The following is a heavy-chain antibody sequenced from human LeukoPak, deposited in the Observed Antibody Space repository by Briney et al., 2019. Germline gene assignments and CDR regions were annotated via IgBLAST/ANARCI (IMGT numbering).Heavy chain of an antibody. V-gene: IGHV4-39*07. Sequence: SETLSLTCTVSGGSISSSSYYWGWIRQPPGKGLEWIGSIYYSGSTYYNPSLKSRVTISVDTSKNQFSLKLSSVTAADTAVYYCARRLVAARHINYWGQGTLVTVSS. J-gene: IGHJ4*02. D-gene: IGHD6-6*01. CDR1: GGSISSSSYY. CDR3: ARRLVAARHINY. CDR2: IYYSGST.